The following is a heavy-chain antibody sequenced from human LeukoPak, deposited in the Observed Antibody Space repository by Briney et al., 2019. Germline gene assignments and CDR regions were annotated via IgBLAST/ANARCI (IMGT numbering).Heavy chain of an antibody. J-gene: IGHJ3*02. Sequence: GGSLRLSCAASGFTFSSYWMSWVRQAPGKGLEWVANIKQDGSEKYYVDSVKGRFTISRDNSKNTLYLQMNSLRAEDTAVYYCAKIHSSAWYDAFHIWGHGTMVTVSS. D-gene: IGHD6-19*01. CDR1: GFTFSSYW. CDR2: IKQDGSEK. V-gene: IGHV3-7*03. CDR3: AKIHSSAWYDAFHI.